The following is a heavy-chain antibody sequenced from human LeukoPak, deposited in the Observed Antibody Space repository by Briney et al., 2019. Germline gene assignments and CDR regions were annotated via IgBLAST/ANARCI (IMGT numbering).Heavy chain of an antibody. Sequence: GGSLRLSCAASGFTFSSHWMSWVRQAPGKGLEWVANIERDGSEKNYVESVKGRFTISRDNAKNALYLQMNSLRAEDTAVYFCAREPTAVGLWGQGTLVTVSS. CDR2: IERDGSEK. D-gene: IGHD1-26*01. V-gene: IGHV3-7*01. CDR3: AREPTAVGL. J-gene: IGHJ4*02. CDR1: GFTFSSHW.